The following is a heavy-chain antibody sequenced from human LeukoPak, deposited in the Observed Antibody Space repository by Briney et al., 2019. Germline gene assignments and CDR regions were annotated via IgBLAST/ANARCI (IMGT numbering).Heavy chain of an antibody. D-gene: IGHD6-19*01. CDR3: ARVGIAVDGGDY. Sequence: GGSLRLSCAASGFTFSSYSMNWVRQAPGKGLEWVSSISSSSSYIYYADSVKGRFTISRDNAKNSLYLQMNSLRAEDTAVYYCARVGIAVDGGDYWDQGTLVTVSS. V-gene: IGHV3-21*01. CDR2: ISSSSSYI. J-gene: IGHJ4*02. CDR1: GFTFSSYS.